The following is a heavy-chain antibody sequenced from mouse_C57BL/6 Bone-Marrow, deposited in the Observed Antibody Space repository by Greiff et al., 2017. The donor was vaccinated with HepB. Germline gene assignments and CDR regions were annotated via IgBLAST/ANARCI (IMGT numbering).Heavy chain of an antibody. D-gene: IGHD1-1*01. J-gene: IGHJ1*03. CDR2: IYPSDSET. Sequence: QVQLQQPGAELVRPGSSVKLSCKASGYTFTSYWMDWVKQRPGQGLEWIGNIYPSDSETHYNQKFTDKATLTVDKSSSTAYMQLSSLTSEDSAVYYCAFYYYGSSPWYFDVWGTGTTVTVSS. V-gene: IGHV1-61*01. CDR1: GYTFTSYW. CDR3: AFYYYGSSPWYFDV.